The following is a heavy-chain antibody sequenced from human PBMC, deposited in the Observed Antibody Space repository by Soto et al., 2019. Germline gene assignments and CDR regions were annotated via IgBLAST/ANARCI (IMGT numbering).Heavy chain of an antibody. V-gene: IGHV5-10-1*01. CDR2: IDPSDSYT. Sequence: PGESLKISCKGSGYSFTSYWISWVRQMPGEGLEWMGRIDPSDSYTNYSPSFQGHVTISADKSISTAYLQWSSLKASDTAMYYCARDVVVAATEGAGWFDPWGQGTLVTVSS. CDR3: ARDVVVAATEGAGWFDP. CDR1: GYSFTSYW. J-gene: IGHJ5*02. D-gene: IGHD2-15*01.